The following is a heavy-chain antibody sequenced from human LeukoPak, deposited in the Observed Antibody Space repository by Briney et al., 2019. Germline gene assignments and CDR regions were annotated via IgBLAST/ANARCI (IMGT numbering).Heavy chain of an antibody. Sequence: GESLKISCKGSGYSFTNYWIGWVRQMPGKGLEWMGMIYPGDSDTRYSPSFQGQVTISTDKSISAAYLQWSSLKASDTAMYYCARHSRDGYNYWFDPWSQGTLVTVSS. CDR3: ARHSRDGYNYWFDP. V-gene: IGHV5-51*01. J-gene: IGHJ5*02. D-gene: IGHD5-24*01. CDR1: GYSFTNYW. CDR2: IYPGDSDT.